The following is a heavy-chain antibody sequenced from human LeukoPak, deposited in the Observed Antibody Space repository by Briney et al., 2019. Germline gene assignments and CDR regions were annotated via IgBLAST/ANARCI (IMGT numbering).Heavy chain of an antibody. J-gene: IGHJ5*02. CDR2: ISYDGGKQ. CDR3: ARAAGKENGYDFWFEH. D-gene: IGHD3-3*01. V-gene: IGHV3-30*04. Sequence: PGGSLRLSCAASGFTFNSYDMHWVRQAPGKGLEWVAVISYDGGKQYYADSVKGRFTISRDNSKSTLYLQMNSLRAEDTAVYYCARAAGKENGYDFWFEHRGQGTLVTVSS. CDR1: GFTFNSYD.